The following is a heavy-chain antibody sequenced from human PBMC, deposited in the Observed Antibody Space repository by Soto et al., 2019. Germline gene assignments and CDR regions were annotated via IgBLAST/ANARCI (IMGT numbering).Heavy chain of an antibody. CDR3: ATRDGYYYDSSGKYYYYYGMDV. CDR1: GGTFSSYA. CDR2: IIPIFGTA. Sequence: SVKVSCKASGGTFSSYAISWVRQAPGQGLEWMGGIIPIFGTANYAQKFQGRVTITADESTSTAYVELSSLRSEDTAVYYCATRDGYYYDSSGKYYYYYGMDVWGQGTTVTVSS. J-gene: IGHJ6*02. V-gene: IGHV1-69*13. D-gene: IGHD3-22*01.